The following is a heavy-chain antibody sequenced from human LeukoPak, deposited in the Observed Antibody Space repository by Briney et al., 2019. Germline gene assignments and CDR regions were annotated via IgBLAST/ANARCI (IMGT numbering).Heavy chain of an antibody. J-gene: IGHJ4*02. CDR3: ARDGRVFDYGVNYEGL. Sequence: SETLSLTCTVSGGSISSYYWSWLRQPPGKGLEWLGYIYYSGSNNYKPSLKRRVTISVDTTNNEFTLKRSSVPAADTPLYYCARDGRVFDYGVNYEGLWGQGPLVPVSS. V-gene: IGHV4-59*01. CDR1: GGSISSYY. CDR2: IYYSGSN. D-gene: IGHD4-23*01.